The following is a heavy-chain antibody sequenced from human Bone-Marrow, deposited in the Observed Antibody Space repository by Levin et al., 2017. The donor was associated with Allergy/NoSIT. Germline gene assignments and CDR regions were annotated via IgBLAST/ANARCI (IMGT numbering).Heavy chain of an antibody. V-gene: IGHV3-74*01. CDR1: SW. CDR3: ARKEDGKFDS. Sequence: SWMHWVRHTPGKGLVWVSHINADGTAKRYADSVRGRFTIFRDNAKNTVYLEMNSLRVEDTAVFYCARKEDGKFDSWGQGTLVTVSS. J-gene: IGHJ4*02. CDR2: INADGTAK.